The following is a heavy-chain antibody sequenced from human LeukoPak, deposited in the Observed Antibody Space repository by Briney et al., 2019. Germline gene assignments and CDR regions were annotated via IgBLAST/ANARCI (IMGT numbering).Heavy chain of an antibody. D-gene: IGHD3-22*01. V-gene: IGHV1-18*01. CDR3: ARGRGMHYDSSGRPLAY. Sequence: ASVNVSCKASGYTFTSYGISWVLQAPGPGHGWIVCMSAYNGNNNYAQRPPGRVTMTTDTYTSTAYMELRSRRSDDTAVYYCARGRGMHYDSSGRPLAYWGQGTLVTVSS. CDR2: MSAYNGNN. CDR1: GYTFTSYG. J-gene: IGHJ4*02.